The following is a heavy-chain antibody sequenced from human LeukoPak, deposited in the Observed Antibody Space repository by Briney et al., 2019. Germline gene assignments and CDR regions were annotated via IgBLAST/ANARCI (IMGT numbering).Heavy chain of an antibody. CDR3: ARVEATTARSYYYYYMDV. Sequence: PGGSLRLSCSASGLSFTSYAMNWVRQAPGQGLEWVSSITTGSSYIYYADSVRGRFSVSRDNAKNSLYLEMNSLRAEDTAVYYCARVEATTARSYYYYYMDVWGKGTTVTVSS. D-gene: IGHD1-1*01. V-gene: IGHV3-21*06. J-gene: IGHJ6*03. CDR2: ITTGSSYI. CDR1: GLSFTSYA.